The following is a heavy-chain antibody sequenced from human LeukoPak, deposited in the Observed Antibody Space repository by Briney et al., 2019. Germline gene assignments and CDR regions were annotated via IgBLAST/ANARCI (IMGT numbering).Heavy chain of an antibody. CDR2: IRSNTYGGTT. D-gene: IGHD6-25*01. J-gene: IGHJ4*02. CDR1: GFTFGDSP. V-gene: IGHV3-49*04. CDR3: TRAGRISGDYFDY. Sequence: TGGSLRLSSTASGFTFGDSPMTWVRQAPGKGLEWVGYIRSNTYGGTTEHAASVKGRFTISRDDSNSIAYLQMNSLKTEDTAVYYCTRAGRISGDYFDYWGQGTLVTVSS.